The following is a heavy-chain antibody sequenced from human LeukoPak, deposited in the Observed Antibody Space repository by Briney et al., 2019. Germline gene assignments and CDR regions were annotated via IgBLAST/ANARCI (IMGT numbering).Heavy chain of an antibody. CDR3: ARDGFYGSGSYYDN. D-gene: IGHD3-10*01. Sequence: SETLSLTCTVSGGSISSSNFYWGWIRQPPGKGLEWIGSIYYSGSTYYNPSLKSRVSISVDTSKNQFSLKLSSVTAADTAVYYCARDGFYGSGSYYDNWGQGTLVTVSS. CDR1: GGSISSSNFY. CDR2: IYYSGST. V-gene: IGHV4-39*07. J-gene: IGHJ4*02.